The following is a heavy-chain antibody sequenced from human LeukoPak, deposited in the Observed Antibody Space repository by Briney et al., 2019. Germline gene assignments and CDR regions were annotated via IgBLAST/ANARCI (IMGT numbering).Heavy chain of an antibody. J-gene: IGHJ3*02. V-gene: IGHV4-39*01. D-gene: IGHD3-22*01. CDR2: IYYSGST. Sequence: SETLSLTCTVSGGTISSSTYYWGWIRQPPGKGLEWIGSIYYSGSTYYNPSLKSRVTISVDTSKNQFSLKLSSVTAADTAVYFCARPTFSGYYSGPFDIWGQGTIVTVSS. CDR1: GGTISSSTYY. CDR3: ARPTFSGYYSGPFDI.